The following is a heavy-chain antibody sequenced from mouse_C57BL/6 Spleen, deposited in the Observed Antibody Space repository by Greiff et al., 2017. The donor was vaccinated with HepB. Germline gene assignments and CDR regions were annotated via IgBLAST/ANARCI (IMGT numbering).Heavy chain of an antibody. CDR2: IWTGGGT. J-gene: IGHJ2*01. V-gene: IGHV2-9-1*01. Sequence: VKLMESGPGLVAPSQSLSITCTVSGFSLTSYAISWVRQPPGKGLEWLGVIWTGGGTNYNSALKSRLSISKDNSKSQVFLKMNSLQTDDTARYYCARNFDADYGNYFDYWGQGTTLTVSS. CDR1: GFSLTSYA. CDR3: ARNFDADYGNYFDY. D-gene: IGHD2-1*01.